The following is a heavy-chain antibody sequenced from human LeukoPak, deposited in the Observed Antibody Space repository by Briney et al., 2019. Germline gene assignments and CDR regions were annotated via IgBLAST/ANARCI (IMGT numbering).Heavy chain of an antibody. D-gene: IGHD3-3*01. J-gene: IGHJ4*02. CDR3: ARRTYYDLWSKRPPFDY. CDR2: IYYSGST. Sequence: SETLSLTCTVSGGSISSSSYYWGWIRQPPGKGLEWIGSIYYSGSTYYNPSLKSRVTISVDTSKNQFSLKLSSVTAADTAVYYCARRTYYDLWSKRPPFDYWGQGTLVTVSS. CDR1: GGSISSSSYY. V-gene: IGHV4-39*01.